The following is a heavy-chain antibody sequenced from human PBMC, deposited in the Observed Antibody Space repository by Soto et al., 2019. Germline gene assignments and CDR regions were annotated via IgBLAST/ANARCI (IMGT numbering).Heavy chain of an antibody. CDR1: GFTFSSYW. Sequence: GASLKISCAASGFTFSSYWMHWVRQAPGKGLVWVSRINSDGSSTYYADSVKGRFTISRDNAKNTLYLQMNSLRAEDTAVYYCATAVTFDYWGQGTLVTVAS. V-gene: IGHV3-74*01. D-gene: IGHD4-4*01. CDR3: ATAVTFDY. CDR2: INSDGSST. J-gene: IGHJ4*02.